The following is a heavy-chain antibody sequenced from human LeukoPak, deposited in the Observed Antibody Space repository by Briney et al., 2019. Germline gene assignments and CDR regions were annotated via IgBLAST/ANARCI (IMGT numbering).Heavy chain of an antibody. Sequence: AGGSLRLSCAASGFTVSSNYMNWVRQAPGKGLEWVSVIYSGGSTFYADSVKGRFTISRDNSQNMVYLQMNSLRAEDTAMYYCARGRIAAAFDYWGQGTLVTVSS. J-gene: IGHJ4*02. CDR3: ARGRIAAAFDY. D-gene: IGHD6-13*01. V-gene: IGHV3-53*01. CDR1: GFTVSSNY. CDR2: IYSGGST.